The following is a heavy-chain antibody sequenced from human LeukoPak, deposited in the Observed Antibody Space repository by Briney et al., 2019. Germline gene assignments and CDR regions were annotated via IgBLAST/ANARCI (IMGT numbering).Heavy chain of an antibody. CDR2: ISGSGGST. CDR1: GFTFSSYA. CDR3: AKEGRYYYVSSGYYLYDY. D-gene: IGHD3-22*01. V-gene: IGHV3-23*01. J-gene: IGHJ4*02. Sequence: RGSLRLSCAASGFTFSSYAMSWVRQAPGKGLEWGSGISGSGGSTYYADSVKGRFTISRDNSKNTLYLQMNSLRGEDTAVYYCAKEGRYYYVSSGYYLYDYWGQGTLVTVSS.